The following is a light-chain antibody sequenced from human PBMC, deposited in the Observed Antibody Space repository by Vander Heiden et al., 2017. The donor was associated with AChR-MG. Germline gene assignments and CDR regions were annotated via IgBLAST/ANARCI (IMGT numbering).Light chain of an antibody. J-gene: IGLJ2*01. CDR3: SSYTGSSHVI. CDR1: RRDVGGYNF. Sequence: QSALTQPASVSGSPGQSITISCTGSRRDVGGYNFVSWYQQHPGKAPKLMIFDVTNRPSGVSNRFSGSKSDNTASLTSSGLQAEDEADYYCSSYTGSSHVIFGGGTKLTVL. CDR2: DVT. V-gene: IGLV2-14*03.